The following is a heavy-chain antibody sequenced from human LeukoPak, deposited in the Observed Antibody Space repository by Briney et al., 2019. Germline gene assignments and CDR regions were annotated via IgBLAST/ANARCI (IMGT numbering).Heavy chain of an antibody. Sequence: PGGSLRLSCEASGFTFSSYAISWVRQAPGKGLEWVSAISGSGGSTYYADSVKGRFTISRDNSKNTLYLQMNSLRAEDTAVYHCAKMVGDYDFWSGYTPPDYWGQRTLVTVSS. V-gene: IGHV3-23*01. CDR1: GFTFSSYA. D-gene: IGHD3-3*01. J-gene: IGHJ4*02. CDR2: ISGSGGST. CDR3: AKMVGDYDFWSGYTPPDY.